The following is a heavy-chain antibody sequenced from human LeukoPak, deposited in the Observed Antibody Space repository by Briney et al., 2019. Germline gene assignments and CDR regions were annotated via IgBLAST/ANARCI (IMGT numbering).Heavy chain of an antibody. CDR1: GGSFSGYY. D-gene: IGHD2-8*01. CDR3: ARGPQRMLLYNWFDP. CDR2: INHSGST. Sequence: SETLSLTCAVYGGSFSGYYWSWIRQPPGKGLEWIGEINHSGSTNYNPSLKSRVTISVDTSKNQFSLKLSSVTAAGTAVYYCARGPQRMLLYNWFDPWGQGTLVTVSS. J-gene: IGHJ5*02. V-gene: IGHV4-34*01.